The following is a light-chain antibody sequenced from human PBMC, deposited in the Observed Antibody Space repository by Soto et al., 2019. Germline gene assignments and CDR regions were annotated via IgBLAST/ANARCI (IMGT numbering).Light chain of an antibody. Sequence: DIQMTQSPSPLSASVGDRVTITCQASQDISNYLNWYQQTPGKAPKLLIYDASNLETGVPSRFSGSGSGTYFTFTISGLRPEDIATYYCQQYDSLPLSFGPGTKVDI. V-gene: IGKV1-33*01. J-gene: IGKJ3*01. CDR3: QQYDSLPLS. CDR1: QDISNY. CDR2: DAS.